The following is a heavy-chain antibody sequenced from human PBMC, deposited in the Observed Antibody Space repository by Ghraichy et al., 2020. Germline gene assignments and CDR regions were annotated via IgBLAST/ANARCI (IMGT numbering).Heavy chain of an antibody. V-gene: IGHV1-3*01. J-gene: IGHJ5*02. CDR3: ARDLLYSSGWYPIGEFDP. D-gene: IGHD6-19*01. CDR1: GYTFTSYA. Sequence: ASVKVSCKASGYTFTSYAMHWVRQAPGQRLEWMGWINAGNGNTKYSQKFQGRVTITRDTSASTAYMELSSLRSEDTAVYYCARDLLYSSGWYPIGEFDPWGQGTLITVSS. CDR2: INAGNGNT.